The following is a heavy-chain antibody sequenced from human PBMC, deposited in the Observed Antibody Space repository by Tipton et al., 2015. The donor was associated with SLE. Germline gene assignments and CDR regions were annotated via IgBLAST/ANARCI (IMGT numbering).Heavy chain of an antibody. CDR2: IYYSGST. Sequence: TLSLTCTVSGGSISSYYWSWIRQPPGKGLEWIGYIYYSGSTNYNPSLKSRVTISVDTSKNQFSLKLTSVTAADTAVYYCARTYVVLASYIDYWGQGTQVTVSS. V-gene: IGHV4-59*08. CDR3: ARTYVVLASYIDY. D-gene: IGHD3-9*01. J-gene: IGHJ4*02. CDR1: GGSISSYY.